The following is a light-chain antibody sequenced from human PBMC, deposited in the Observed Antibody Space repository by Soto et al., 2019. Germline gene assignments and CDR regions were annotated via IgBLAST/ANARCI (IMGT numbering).Light chain of an antibody. CDR1: QSVRSSH. CDR2: GAS. CDR3: QQRSDWPWT. J-gene: IGKJ1*01. V-gene: IGKV3D-20*02. Sequence: EIVLTQSPGTLSLSRVEGATLSCMASQSVRSSHLAWYQQKPGQAPRLLIYGASNRATGIPARSSGGGSGTDFTLTISSLEPEDFAVYYCQQRSDWPWTFGQGTKVDIK.